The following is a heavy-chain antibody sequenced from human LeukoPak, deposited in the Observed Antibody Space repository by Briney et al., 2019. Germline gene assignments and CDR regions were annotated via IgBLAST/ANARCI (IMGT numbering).Heavy chain of an antibody. V-gene: IGHV1-3*01. Sequence: GASVKVSCKASGYTFTSYAMHWVRQAPGQRLEWMGWINAGNGNTKYSQKFQGRVTITRDTSASTAYMELSSLRSEDTAVYYCATRLDILTGYYGDFDYWGQGTLVTVSS. CDR2: INAGNGNT. D-gene: IGHD3-9*01. CDR3: ATRLDILTGYYGDFDY. J-gene: IGHJ4*02. CDR1: GYTFTSYA.